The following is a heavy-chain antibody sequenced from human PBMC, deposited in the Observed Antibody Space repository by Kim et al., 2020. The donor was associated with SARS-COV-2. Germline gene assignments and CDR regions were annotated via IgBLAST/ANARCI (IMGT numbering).Heavy chain of an antibody. D-gene: IGHD6-13*01. CDR3: ARSGYSSSWTKYYYYGMDV. J-gene: IGHJ6*01. CDR1: GGTFSSYA. Sequence: SVKVSCKASGGTFSSYAISWVRQAPGQGLEWMGGIIPIFCTGNYAQQFQGRVTITADESTSTAYMELSSLRSEDTAVYYCARSGYSSSWTKYYYYGMDV. V-gene: IGHV1-69*13. CDR2: IIPIFCTG.